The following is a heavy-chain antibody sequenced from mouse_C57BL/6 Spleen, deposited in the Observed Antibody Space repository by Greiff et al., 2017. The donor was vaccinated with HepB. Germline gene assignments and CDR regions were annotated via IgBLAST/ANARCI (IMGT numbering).Heavy chain of an antibody. CDR2: IDPSDSYT. Sequence: QVQLQQSGAELVMPGASVKLSCKASGYTFTSYWMHWVKQRPGQGLEWIGEIDPSDSYTNYNQKFKGKSTLTVDKSSSTAYMQLSSLTSEDSAVYYCARWDDYYAMDYWGQGTSVTVSS. D-gene: IGHD4-1*01. CDR1: GYTFTSYW. CDR3: ARWDDYYAMDY. V-gene: IGHV1-69*01. J-gene: IGHJ4*01.